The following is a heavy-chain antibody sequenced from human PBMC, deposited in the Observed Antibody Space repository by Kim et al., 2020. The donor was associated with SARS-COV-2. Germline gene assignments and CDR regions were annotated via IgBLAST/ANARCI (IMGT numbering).Heavy chain of an antibody. CDR2: ISSSSSTI. V-gene: IGHV3-48*02. D-gene: IGHD3-16*01. Sequence: GGSLRLSCAASGFTFSSYSMNWVRQAPGKGLEWVSYISSSSSTIYYADSVKGRFTISRDNAKNSLYLQMNSLRDEDTAVYYCARGRTVVTLGEGDYWGQGTLVTVSS. CDR1: GFTFSSYS. CDR3: ARGRTVVTLGEGDY. J-gene: IGHJ4*02.